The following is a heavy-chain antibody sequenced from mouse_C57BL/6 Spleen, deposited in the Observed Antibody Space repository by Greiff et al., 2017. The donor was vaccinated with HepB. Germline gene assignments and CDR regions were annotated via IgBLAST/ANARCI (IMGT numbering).Heavy chain of an antibody. V-gene: IGHV6-3*01. CDR3: TRSNYVYYYAMDY. D-gene: IGHD2-5*01. Sequence: EVHLVESGGGLVQPGGSMKLSCVASGFTFSNYWMNWVRQSPEKGLEWVAQIRLKSDNYATHYAESVKGRFTISRDDSKSSVYLQMNNLRAEDTGIYYCTRSNYVYYYAMDYWGQGTSVTVSS. J-gene: IGHJ4*01. CDR1: GFTFSNYW. CDR2: IRLKSDNYAT.